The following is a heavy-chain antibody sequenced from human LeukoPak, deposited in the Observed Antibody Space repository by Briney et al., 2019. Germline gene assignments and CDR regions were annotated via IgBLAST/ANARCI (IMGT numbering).Heavy chain of an antibody. V-gene: IGHV4-39*01. J-gene: IGHJ5*02. CDR2: IYYSGST. D-gene: IGHD3/OR15-3a*01. Sequence: SETLSLTCTVSGGSISSGSYYWGWIRQPPGKGLEWIGSIYYSGSTYYKPSLKSRVTISLDTSKNQFSLKLSSVTAADTAVYYCARQDLGSRWFDPWGQGTLVTVSS. CDR3: ARQDLGSRWFDP. CDR1: GGSISSGSYY.